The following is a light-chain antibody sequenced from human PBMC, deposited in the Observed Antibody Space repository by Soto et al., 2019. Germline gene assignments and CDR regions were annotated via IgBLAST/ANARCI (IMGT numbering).Light chain of an antibody. CDR1: MSDVGAYNL. V-gene: IGLV2-14*01. CDR2: EVR. J-gene: IGLJ2*01. CDR3: SAYRTRSTLV. Sequence: QSALTQPASVSGSAGQSITISCSGTMSDVGAYNLVSWYQQHPGTAPKLIIYEVRNRPSGISTRFSGSRSGNTASLTISGLQAEDEGDYYCSAYRTRSTLVFGGGTKLTVL.